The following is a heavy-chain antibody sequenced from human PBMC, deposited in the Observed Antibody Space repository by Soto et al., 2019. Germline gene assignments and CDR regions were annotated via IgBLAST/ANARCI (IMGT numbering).Heavy chain of an antibody. CDR2: IIPIYGTA. CDR1: GGTFSSFT. CDR3: AKDRRADWESYYYYAMDV. J-gene: IGHJ6*02. V-gene: IGHV1-69*01. Sequence: QVQLVQSGAEVKKPGSSVKVSCKASGGTFSSFTISWVRQAPGQGLEWMGGIIPIYGTANYAQKFQGRVTITADASTRTAYMELRSLRSDDTAVYYCAKDRRADWESYYYYAMDVWGQGTTVTVSS. D-gene: IGHD1-26*01.